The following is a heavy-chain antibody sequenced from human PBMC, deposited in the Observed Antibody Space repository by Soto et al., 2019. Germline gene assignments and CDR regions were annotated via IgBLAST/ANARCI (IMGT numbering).Heavy chain of an antibody. CDR2: IKQDGSEK. J-gene: IGHJ6*02. CDR1: GFTFSSYW. CDR3: AREGITMVRGAVYYYYGMDV. V-gene: IGHV3-7*01. D-gene: IGHD3-10*01. Sequence: EVQLVESGGGLVQPGGSLRLSCAASGFTFSSYWMSWVRQAPGKGLEWVANIKQDGSEKYYVDSVKGRFTISRDNAKNSLYLQMNSLRAEDTAVYYCAREGITMVRGAVYYYYGMDVWGQGTTVTVPS.